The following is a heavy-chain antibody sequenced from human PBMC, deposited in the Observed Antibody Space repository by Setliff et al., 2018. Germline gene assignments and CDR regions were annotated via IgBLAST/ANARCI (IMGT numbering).Heavy chain of an antibody. CDR1: GASITSGHY. J-gene: IGHJ3*01. Sequence: PSETLSLTCGVSGASITSGHYWGWIRQPPGKGLEWIATMSHRGRTYYNPSLESRVTMSRDTSKNQFSLRLTSAAAADTAVYYCASPRRDDLDTPFDAFDLWGQGTKVTVSS. V-gene: IGHV4-38-2*01. CDR2: MSHRGRT. D-gene: IGHD1-1*01. CDR3: ASPRRDDLDTPFDAFDL.